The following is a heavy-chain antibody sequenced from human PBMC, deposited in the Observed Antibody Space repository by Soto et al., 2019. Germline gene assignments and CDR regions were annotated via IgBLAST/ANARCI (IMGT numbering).Heavy chain of an antibody. CDR2: ISHTETT. CDR3: ARGPPWMDAFDT. CDR1: GDSLSSYY. D-gene: IGHD5-12*01. V-gene: IGHV4-59*13. J-gene: IGHJ3*02. Sequence: SETLSLTCTLSGDSLSSYYWSWLRPPSGKGLERGTNISHTETTNYNPALKRRLTISLHTSKNQFSLKLTSAAAADTAVYYCARGPPWMDAFDTWGQGTKVTVS.